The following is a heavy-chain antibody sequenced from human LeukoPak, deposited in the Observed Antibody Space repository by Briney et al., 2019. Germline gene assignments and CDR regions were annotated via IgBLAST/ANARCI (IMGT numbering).Heavy chain of an antibody. V-gene: IGHV3-23*01. CDR3: AKGGKWDVTPFDY. J-gene: IGHJ4*02. Sequence: GGSLRLSCAASGFTFTSYSMNWVRQAPGKGLEWVSTISGGGGSTYYADSVKGRFTISRDNPKNTLYLQVNSLRAEDTAVYYCAKGGKWDVTPFDYRGQGTLVTVSS. CDR1: GFTFTSYS. CDR2: ISGGGGST. D-gene: IGHD1-26*01.